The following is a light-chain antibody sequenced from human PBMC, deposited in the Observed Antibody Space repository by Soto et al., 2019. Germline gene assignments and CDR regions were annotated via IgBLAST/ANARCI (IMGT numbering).Light chain of an antibody. CDR3: LQDGSSSDT. V-gene: IGKV3-20*01. J-gene: IGKJ2*01. Sequence: EIVLTQSPGTLSLSPGERATLSCRASQSVNGNYLAWLQYKPGQAPRLLVFGASTRATGIPDRFSGSGSGTDFTLTISRLQPEDFAVYYCLQDGSSSDTLGQGTELEIK. CDR1: QSVNGNY. CDR2: GAS.